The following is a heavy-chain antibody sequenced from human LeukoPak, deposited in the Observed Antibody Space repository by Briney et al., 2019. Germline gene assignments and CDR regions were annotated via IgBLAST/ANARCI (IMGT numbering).Heavy chain of an antibody. V-gene: IGHV3-33*05. J-gene: IGHJ4*02. Sequence: PGGSLRLSCAASGYTFTTYGMHWVRQAPGKGLEWVAVISYDGSNKYYADSVKGRFTISRDNSKNSLYLQMNSLRAEDTAVYYCATGGQSDYSNLRDYWGQGTLVTVSS. D-gene: IGHD4-11*01. CDR2: ISYDGSNK. CDR3: ATGGQSDYSNLRDY. CDR1: GYTFTTYG.